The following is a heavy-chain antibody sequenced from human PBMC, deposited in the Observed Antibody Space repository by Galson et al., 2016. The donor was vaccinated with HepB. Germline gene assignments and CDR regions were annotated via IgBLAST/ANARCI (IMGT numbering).Heavy chain of an antibody. CDR3: ARASPDSKHKYDY. V-gene: IGHV3-23*01. J-gene: IGHJ4*02. CDR1: GFAFSNFH. Sequence: SLRLSCAASGFAFSNFHMGWVRQAPGKGLEWVSGISGSGGSTYYEDSVKGRFTISRDNSENTLYLQMSSLRAEDTGLYYCARASPDSKHKYDYWGQGTLVTVSS. CDR2: ISGSGGST. D-gene: IGHD5-18*01.